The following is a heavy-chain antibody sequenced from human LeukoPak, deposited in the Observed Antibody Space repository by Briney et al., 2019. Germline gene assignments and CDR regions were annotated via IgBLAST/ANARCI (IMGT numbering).Heavy chain of an antibody. CDR3: AQNNYYDILTGYSPTRFDY. D-gene: IGHD3-9*01. Sequence: GGSLRLSCAASGFTFSSYAMSWVRQAPGKGLEWVSGIGGSGGSTYYAASVKRRFTISRDNSKNTLYLQMNSLRAEDTAVYYCAQNNYYDILTGYSPTRFDYWGQGTLVTVSS. CDR2: IGGSGGST. V-gene: IGHV3-23*01. CDR1: GFTFSSYA. J-gene: IGHJ4*02.